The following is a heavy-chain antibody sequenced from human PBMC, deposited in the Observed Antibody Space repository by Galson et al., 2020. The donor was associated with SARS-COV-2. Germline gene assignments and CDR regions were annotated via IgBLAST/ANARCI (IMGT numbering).Heavy chain of an antibody. D-gene: IGHD3-3*01. J-gene: IGHJ4*02. V-gene: IGHV3-33*01. Sequence: GGSLRLSCAASGFIFSDFGMLWVRQAPGKGLEWVALIWHDGGQKFYGDSVKGRFSISRENSRKTLYLQLDSLRDEDTAVYYCARASGYDFWSGPDYWGQGTQVTVSS. CDR2: IWHDGGQK. CDR3: ARASGYDFWSGPDY. CDR1: GFIFSDFG.